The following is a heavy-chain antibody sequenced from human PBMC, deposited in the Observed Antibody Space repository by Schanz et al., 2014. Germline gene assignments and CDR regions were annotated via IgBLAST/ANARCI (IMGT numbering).Heavy chain of an antibody. CDR3: AKGRGRWGYFFDY. Sequence: EVRLVESGGGLIQPGGSLRLSCVASGFNLSNYAMSWVRQAPGKGLEWVSGIRSSDGSTYYADSVKGRFTISRDNSKNTLYLQMRSLRAEDTAVYFCAKGRGRWGYFFDYWGQGTLVTVSS. D-gene: IGHD1-26*01. J-gene: IGHJ4*02. CDR2: IRSSDGST. CDR1: GFNLSNYA. V-gene: IGHV3-23*04.